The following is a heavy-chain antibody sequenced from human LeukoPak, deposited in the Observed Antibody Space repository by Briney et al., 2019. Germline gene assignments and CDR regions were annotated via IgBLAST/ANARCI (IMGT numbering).Heavy chain of an antibody. V-gene: IGHV4-34*01. CDR3: ARGGLGFGELFRAFRYFDY. J-gene: IGHJ4*02. D-gene: IGHD3-10*01. Sequence: SSETLSLTCAVYGGSFSGYYWSWIRQPPGKGLEWIGEISHGGSTNYNPSLKSRVTISVDTSKNQFSLKLSSVTAADTAVYYCARGGLGFGELFRAFRYFDYWGQGTLVTVSS. CDR1: GGSFSGYY. CDR2: ISHGGST.